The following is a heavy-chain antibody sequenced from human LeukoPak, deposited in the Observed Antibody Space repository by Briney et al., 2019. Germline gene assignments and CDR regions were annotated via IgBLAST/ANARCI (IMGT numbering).Heavy chain of an antibody. D-gene: IGHD4-23*01. CDR1: GFTFSSYA. CDR2: ISYDGSNK. J-gene: IGHJ4*02. Sequence: GGSLRLSCAASGFTFSSYAMHWVRQAPGKGLEWVAVISYDGSNKYYADSVKGRFTISRDNSKNTLYLQMNSLRAEDTAVYYCARGRTTVVTLGGYWGQGTLVTVSS. V-gene: IGHV3-30-3*01. CDR3: ARGRTTVVTLGGY.